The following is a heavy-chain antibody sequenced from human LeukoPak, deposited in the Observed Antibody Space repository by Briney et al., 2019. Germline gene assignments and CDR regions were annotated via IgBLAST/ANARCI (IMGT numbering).Heavy chain of an antibody. J-gene: IGHJ4*02. D-gene: IGHD6-19*01. CDR1: GFTFSSYS. V-gene: IGHV3-48*01. CDR3: AREHNLIAVAGMGQWGIFDY. Sequence: GGSLRLSCAASGFTFSSYSMNWVRQAPGKGLEWVSYISSSSSTVYYADSVKGRFTISRDNAKNSLYLQMNSLRAEDTAVYYCAREHNLIAVAGMGQWGIFDYWGQRTLVTVSS. CDR2: ISSSSSTV.